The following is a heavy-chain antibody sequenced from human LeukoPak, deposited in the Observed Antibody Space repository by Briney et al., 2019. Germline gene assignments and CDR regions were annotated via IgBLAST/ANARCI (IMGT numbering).Heavy chain of an antibody. CDR2: ISAYNGNT. CDR1: GYTFTSYG. J-gene: IGHJ3*02. CDR3: AVDYYDSSGYHAYAFDI. V-gene: IGHV1-18*01. D-gene: IGHD3-22*01. Sequence: ASVKVSCKASGYTFTSYGISWVRQAPGQGLEWMGWISAYNGNTNYAQKLQGRVTMTTDTSTSTAYMELRSLRSGDTAVYYCAVDYYDSSGYHAYAFDIWGQGTMVTVSS.